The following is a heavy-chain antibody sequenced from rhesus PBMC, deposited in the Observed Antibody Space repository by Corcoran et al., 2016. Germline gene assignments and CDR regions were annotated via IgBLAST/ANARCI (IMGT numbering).Heavy chain of an antibody. CDR2: INPYNGNT. D-gene: IGHD1-20*01. V-gene: IGHV1S2*01. J-gene: IGHJ6*01. CDR1: GYTFTDYY. Sequence: QVQLVQSGAEVKKPGSSVKVSCKASGYTFTDYYMHWVRQAPRQGLELMGWINPYNGNTKYAQKFQGRVTMTRDTSTSTAYMELSSLRSEDTAVYYCARDQGSWNNGGLDSWGQGVVVTVSS. CDR3: ARDQGSWNNGGLDS.